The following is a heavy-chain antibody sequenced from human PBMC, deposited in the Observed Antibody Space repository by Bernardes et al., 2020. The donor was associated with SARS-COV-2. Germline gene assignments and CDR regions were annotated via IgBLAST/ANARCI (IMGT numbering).Heavy chain of an antibody. CDR2: ISTRGNT. V-gene: IGHV4-39*02. D-gene: IGHD1-1*01. J-gene: IGHJ5*02. CDR3: ARANNWSPCLWFDP. Sequence: SETLSLTCTVSGGSISSDRYYGAWIRQPPGKGLEWIGAISTRGNTYSNPSLKSRVTISAHTSKTQFSLKLSSVTAADTAVYYCARANNWSPCLWFDPWGPGLRVVVSS. CDR1: GGSISSDRYY.